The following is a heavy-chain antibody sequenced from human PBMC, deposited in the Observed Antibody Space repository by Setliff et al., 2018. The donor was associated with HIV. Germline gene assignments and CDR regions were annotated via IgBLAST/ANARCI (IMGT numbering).Heavy chain of an antibody. CDR1: GGTFSSYA. V-gene: IGHV1-69*13. Sequence: SVKVSCKASGGTFSSYAISWVRQAPGQGLEWMGGIIPIFGTANCAQKFQGRVTITADESTSTAYMELSSLRSEDTAVYYCARGYNWNYVLAYWGQGTLVTVSS. D-gene: IGHD1-7*01. CDR3: ARGYNWNYVLAY. J-gene: IGHJ4*02. CDR2: IIPIFGTA.